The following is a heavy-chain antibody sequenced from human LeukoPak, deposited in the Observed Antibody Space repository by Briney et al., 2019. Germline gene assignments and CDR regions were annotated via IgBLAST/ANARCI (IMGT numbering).Heavy chain of an antibody. Sequence: SETLSLTCTVSGGSISSYYWSWIRQPAGKGLEWIGRIYTSGSTNYNPSLKSRVAISVDTSKNHFSLMLRSLTAADTAMYFCARQLGIGGYFDSWGQG. CDR1: GGSISSYY. CDR3: ARQLGIGGYFDS. CDR2: IYTSGST. V-gene: IGHV4-4*07. D-gene: IGHD7-27*01. J-gene: IGHJ4*02.